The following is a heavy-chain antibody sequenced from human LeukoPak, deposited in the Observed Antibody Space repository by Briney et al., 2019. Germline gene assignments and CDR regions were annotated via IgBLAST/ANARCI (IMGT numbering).Heavy chain of an antibody. CDR3: AKWGDCGGNWYWSETS. Sequence: GGSLTLSCAASGFTFSSYGMHWVRQTPGKGLEGVAFIRYDGSNKYYADSVKGRFTISRDNSKNTLYLQMNSLRAEDTAVYYCAKWGDCGGNWYWSETSWGQGNLVTVSS. V-gene: IGHV3-30*02. CDR2: IRYDGSNK. J-gene: IGHJ5*02. D-gene: IGHD2-21*01. CDR1: GFTFSSYG.